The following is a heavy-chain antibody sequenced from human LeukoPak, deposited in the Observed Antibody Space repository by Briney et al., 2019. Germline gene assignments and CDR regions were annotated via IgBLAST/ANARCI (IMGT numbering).Heavy chain of an antibody. V-gene: IGHV4-30-4*01. Sequence: SQTLSLTCTVSGGSISSGDYYWSWIRQPPGTGLEWIGYIYYSGSTYYNPSLKSRVTISVDTSKNQFSLQLNSVTPEDTAVYYCARSSSGWSKFDSLLGWFDPWGQGTLVTVSS. CDR1: GGSISSGDYY. J-gene: IGHJ5*02. CDR2: IYYSGST. CDR3: ARSSSGWSKFDSLLGWFDP. D-gene: IGHD6-19*01.